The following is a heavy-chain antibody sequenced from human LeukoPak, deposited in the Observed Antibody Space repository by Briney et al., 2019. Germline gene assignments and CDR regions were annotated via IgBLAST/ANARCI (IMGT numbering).Heavy chain of an antibody. V-gene: IGHV3-64D*09. CDR3: VKEMGLSGYSYGFVNLSFDY. D-gene: IGHD5-18*01. J-gene: IGHJ4*02. Sequence: TGGSLRLSCSASGFTFSSYAMHWVRQAPGKGLEYVSAISSNGGSTYYADSVKGRFTISRDNSKNTLYLQMSSLRAEDTAVYYCVKEMGLSGYSYGFVNLSFDYWGQGTLVTVSS. CDR1: GFTFSSYA. CDR2: ISSNGGST.